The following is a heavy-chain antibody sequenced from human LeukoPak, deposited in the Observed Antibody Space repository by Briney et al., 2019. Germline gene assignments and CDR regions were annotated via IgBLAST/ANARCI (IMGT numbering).Heavy chain of an antibody. J-gene: IGHJ5*02. CDR3: ARDRSSGWGDWFDP. Sequence: ASVTVSCKASGYTFTGYYMHWVRQAPGQGLEWMGWLNPNSGGTNYAQKFQGWVTMTRDTSISTAYMELSRLRSDDTAVYYCARDRSSGWGDWFDPWGQGTLVTVSS. CDR1: GYTFTGYY. CDR2: LNPNSGGT. V-gene: IGHV1-2*04. D-gene: IGHD6-19*01.